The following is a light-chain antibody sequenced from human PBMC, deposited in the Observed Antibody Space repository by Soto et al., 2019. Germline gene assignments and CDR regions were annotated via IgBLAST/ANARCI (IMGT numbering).Light chain of an antibody. V-gene: IGKV3-15*01. Sequence: EIMMTQSPATLSVSPGERATLSCRASQSVSRSLAWYQQKPGQAPRLLVYGASTRTTGIPARFSGSGSGTEFTLTISSLQSEDFAVYYCQQYNNWPPTYTFGQGTKLEIK. J-gene: IGKJ2*01. CDR3: QQYNNWPPTYT. CDR2: GAS. CDR1: QSVSRS.